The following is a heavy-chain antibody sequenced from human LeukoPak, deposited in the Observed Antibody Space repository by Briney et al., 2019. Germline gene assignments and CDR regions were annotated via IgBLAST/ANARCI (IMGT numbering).Heavy chain of an antibody. D-gene: IGHD3-3*01. V-gene: IGHV3-20*04. CDR1: GFAFDEYG. CDR2: INWNGGST. Sequence: GGSLRLSCAASGFAFDEYGMSWVRQAPGKGLEWVSGINWNGGSTGYADSVKGRFSISRDNSKNTLYLQMNSLRAEDTAVYYCAKASQITIFGSTYGYYFDYWGQGTLVTVSS. CDR3: AKASQITIFGSTYGYYFDY. J-gene: IGHJ4*02.